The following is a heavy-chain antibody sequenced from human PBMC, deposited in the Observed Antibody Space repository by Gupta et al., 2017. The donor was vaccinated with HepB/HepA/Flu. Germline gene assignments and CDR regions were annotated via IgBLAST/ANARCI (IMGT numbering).Heavy chain of an antibody. CDR3: ARDLSLGTTFPWFDS. J-gene: IGHJ5*01. CDR2: MSIDGSET. CDR1: GFSLVGYG. D-gene: IGHD1-7*01. Sequence: QVKMVASGGGVVQPGRSMGLSRAVSGFSLVGYGIHWGRQTAGKGLEWVAVMSIDGSETYYASSVKGRFTISSSNSMNTLYLQRNDLRAEDTALYYCARDLSLGTTFPWFDSWGQGTLVTVS. V-gene: IGHV3-33*01.